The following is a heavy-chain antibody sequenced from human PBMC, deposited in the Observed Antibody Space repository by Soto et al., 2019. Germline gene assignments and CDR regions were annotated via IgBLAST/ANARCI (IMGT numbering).Heavy chain of an antibody. CDR1: AFTFSSYS. D-gene: IGHD2-8*01. V-gene: IGHV3-21*01. CDR3: ARSQRNGAMDV. CDR2: ITSGSSFI. Sequence: GGSLRLSCVGSAFTFSSYSLNWVRQAPGKGLEWVSSITSGSSFIDYADSVKGRFTISRDDAKNSLFLQMCSLRADDTAVYYCARSQRNGAMDVWGQGTTVTVSS. J-gene: IGHJ6*02.